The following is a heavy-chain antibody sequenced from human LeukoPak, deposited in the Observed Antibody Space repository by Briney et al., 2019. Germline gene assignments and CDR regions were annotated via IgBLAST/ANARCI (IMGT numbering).Heavy chain of an antibody. CDR2: SIPILGIA. CDR1: GGPFSSYA. D-gene: IGHD3-22*01. J-gene: IGHJ4*02. V-gene: IGHV1-69*04. CDR3: ARDEDLLLFDY. Sequence: EASVKVSCKASGGPFSSYAISWVRPAPGQGLEWMGRSIPILGIANYAQKFQGRVTITADKSTSTAYMELSSLRSEDTAVYYCARDEDLLLFDYWGQGTLVTVSS.